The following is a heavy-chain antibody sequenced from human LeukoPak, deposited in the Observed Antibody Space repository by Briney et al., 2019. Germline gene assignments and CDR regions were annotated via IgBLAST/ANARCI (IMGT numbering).Heavy chain of an antibody. Sequence: QAGGSLRLSCAASGFTFSSYAMSWVRQAPGKGLEWVSAISGSGGSTYYADSVKGRFTISRDNSKNTLYLQMNSLRAEDTAVYYCAKGNSVVVTATDAFDIWGQGTMVTVSS. CDR3: AKGNSVVVTATDAFDI. CDR1: GFTFSSYA. D-gene: IGHD2-21*02. V-gene: IGHV3-23*01. J-gene: IGHJ3*02. CDR2: ISGSGGST.